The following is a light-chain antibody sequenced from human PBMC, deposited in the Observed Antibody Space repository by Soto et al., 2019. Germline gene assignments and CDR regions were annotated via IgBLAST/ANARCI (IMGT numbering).Light chain of an antibody. Sequence: QSVLTQPPSVSGSPGQSVTISCTGTSSDVGSYNRVSWYQQPPGTAPKLMIYEVSNRPSGVPDRFSGSRSGNTASLTISGLQAEDEADYYCSSYXSSSTYVFGTGTKVTVL. CDR2: EVS. CDR1: SSDVGSYNR. J-gene: IGLJ1*01. V-gene: IGLV2-18*02. CDR3: SSYXSSSTYV.